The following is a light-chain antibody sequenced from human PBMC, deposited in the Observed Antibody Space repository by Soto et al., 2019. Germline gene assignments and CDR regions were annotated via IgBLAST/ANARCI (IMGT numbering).Light chain of an antibody. V-gene: IGKV1-5*01. CDR1: QSISSW. CDR3: QQYNSYPWT. CDR2: DAS. J-gene: IGKJ1*01. Sequence: DIKMTQSPSTLSASVGDRVTISCRASQSISSWLAWDQQKPGKAPKLLIYDASSLESGVPSRCGGSGAGTEFTLIISSLQPDDFATYYCQQYNSYPWTFGQGTMVDIK.